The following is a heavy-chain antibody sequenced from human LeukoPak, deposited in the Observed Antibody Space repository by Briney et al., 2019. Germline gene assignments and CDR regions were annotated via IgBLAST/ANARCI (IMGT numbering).Heavy chain of an antibody. Sequence: ASVKVSCKASGYTFTSYDINWVRQATGQGLEWMGWMNPNSGNTGYAQKFQGRVTMTRNTSISTAYMELSSLRSEDTAVYYCARGPVVVVAATLDAFDIWGQGTMVTVSS. D-gene: IGHD2-15*01. CDR2: MNPNSGNT. V-gene: IGHV1-8*01. CDR3: ARGPVVVVAATLDAFDI. J-gene: IGHJ3*02. CDR1: GYTFTSYD.